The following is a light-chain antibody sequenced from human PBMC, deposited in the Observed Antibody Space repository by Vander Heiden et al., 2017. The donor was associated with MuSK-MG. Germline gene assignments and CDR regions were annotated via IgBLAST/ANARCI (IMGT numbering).Light chain of an antibody. CDR3: QQSYGTTLT. J-gene: IGKJ2*01. CDR1: QSISSY. CDR2: AAS. Sequence: DIQMTQSPSSLSASVGDRVTITCRASQSISSYLNWYQQKPGKAPKLLIYAASSLQSGVPSRFSGSGSGTDFTLTISSLQPEDFATYYCQQSYGTTLTFGQGTKREIK. V-gene: IGKV1-39*01.